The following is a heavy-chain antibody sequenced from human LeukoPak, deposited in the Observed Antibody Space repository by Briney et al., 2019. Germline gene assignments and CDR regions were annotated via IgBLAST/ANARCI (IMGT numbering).Heavy chain of an antibody. Sequence: ASVKVSCKASGYMFTGYYIHWVRQAPGQGLEWMGFINPNSADTNYGQKFQGGVTMTRDTSISTAYMELGRLRSDDTAVYYCARSGRGYSGYDLGDYWGQGTLVTVSS. J-gene: IGHJ4*02. CDR3: ARSGRGYSGYDLGDY. CDR2: INPNSADT. CDR1: GYMFTGYY. D-gene: IGHD5-12*01. V-gene: IGHV1-2*02.